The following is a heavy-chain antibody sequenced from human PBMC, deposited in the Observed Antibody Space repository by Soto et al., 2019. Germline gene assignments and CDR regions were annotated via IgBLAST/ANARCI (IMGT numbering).Heavy chain of an antibody. Sequence: QVQLQESGPGLVKPSQTLSLTCTVSGGSISSGGYYWSWIRQHPGKGLEWIGYIYYSGNTYYNPSLRSRVTISVDTSKNQFSLKVSSVTAADTAVYYCARVSGGNYYYYGMDVWGQGTTVTVSS. CDR1: GGSISSGGYY. V-gene: IGHV4-31*03. D-gene: IGHD3-10*01. J-gene: IGHJ6*02. CDR3: ARVSGGNYYYYGMDV. CDR2: IYYSGNT.